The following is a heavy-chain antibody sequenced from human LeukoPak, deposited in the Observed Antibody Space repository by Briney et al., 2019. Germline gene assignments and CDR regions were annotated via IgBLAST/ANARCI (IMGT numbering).Heavy chain of an antibody. J-gene: IGHJ4*02. CDR3: ATYRDYYGSGSSSDY. CDR2: IIPIFGTA. CDR1: GGTFSSYA. V-gene: IGHV1-69*05. D-gene: IGHD3-10*01. Sequence: PMASVKVSCKASGGTFSSYAISWVRQAPGQGLEWMGGIIPIFGTANYAQKFQGRVTITTDESTSTAYMELSSLRSEDTAVYYCATYRDYYGSGSSSDYWGQGTLVAVSS.